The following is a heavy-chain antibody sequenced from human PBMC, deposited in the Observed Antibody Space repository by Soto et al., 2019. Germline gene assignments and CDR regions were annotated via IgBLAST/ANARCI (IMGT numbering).Heavy chain of an antibody. CDR1: GGSISSSSYY. CDR2: IYYSGST. D-gene: IGHD4-17*01. CDR3: ARPSAYGDTHWCFQH. V-gene: IGHV4-39*01. J-gene: IGHJ1*01. Sequence: QLQLQESGPGLVKPSETLSLTCTVSGGSISSSSYYWGWIRQPPGKGLEWIGSIYYSGSTYYNPSLKSRVTISVDTSKNQFSLKLSSVTAADTAVYYCARPSAYGDTHWCFQHWGQGTLVTVSS.